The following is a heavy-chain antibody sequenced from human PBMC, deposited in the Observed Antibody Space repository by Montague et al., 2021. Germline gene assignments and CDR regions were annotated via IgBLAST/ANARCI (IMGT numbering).Heavy chain of an antibody. Sequence: SETLSLTCTVSGDSMNTYKWNWIRQPPGKGLEWIGYIYSSGNTNYNPSLKSRVTISVDTSRNQFSLEVSSVTAADTAMYYCAREWSGFDFWGHGTMVTASS. CDR2: IYSSGNT. J-gene: IGHJ3*01. V-gene: IGHV4-59*01. CDR3: AREWSGFDF. CDR1: GDSMNTYK. D-gene: IGHD1-26*01.